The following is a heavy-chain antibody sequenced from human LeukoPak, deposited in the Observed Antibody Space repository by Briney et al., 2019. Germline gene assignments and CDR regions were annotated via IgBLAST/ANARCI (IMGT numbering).Heavy chain of an antibody. J-gene: IGHJ3*02. V-gene: IGHV3-11*01. Sequence: RTGGSLRLSCAASGFTFSDYYMSWIRQAPGKGLEWVSYISSSGSTIYYADSVKGRFTISRDNAKNSLYLQMNSRRAEDTAVYYCAGTEYQLLPIWGQGTMVTVSS. CDR1: GFTFSDYY. CDR3: AGTEYQLLPI. D-gene: IGHD2-2*01. CDR2: ISSSGSTI.